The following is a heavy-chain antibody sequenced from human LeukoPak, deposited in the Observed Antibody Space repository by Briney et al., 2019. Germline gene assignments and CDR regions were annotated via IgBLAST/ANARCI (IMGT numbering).Heavy chain of an antibody. CDR1: GGSFSGYY. CDR3: ARDSGNSIFDY. J-gene: IGHJ4*02. D-gene: IGHD4-23*01. Sequence: SETLSLTCAVYGGSFSGYYWSWIRQPPGKGLEWIGYIYYSGSTYYNPSLKSRVTISVDTSKNQFSLKLSSVTAADTAVYYCARDSGNSIFDYWGQGTLVTVSS. V-gene: IGHV4-30-4*01. CDR2: IYYSGST.